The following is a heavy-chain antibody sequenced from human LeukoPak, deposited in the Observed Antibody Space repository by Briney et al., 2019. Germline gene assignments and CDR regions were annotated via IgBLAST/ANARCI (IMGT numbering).Heavy chain of an antibody. CDR2: ISSTSIYI. Sequence: GGSLRLSCAASGFTFSSSSMNWVRQAPGKGLEWVSSISSTSIYIFYADSVKGRFTISRDNAKNSLYLQINSLSAEDTAVYYCAELGITMIGGVWGKGTTVTISS. CDR1: GFTFSSSS. V-gene: IGHV3-21*01. J-gene: IGHJ6*04. CDR3: AELGITMIGGV. D-gene: IGHD3-10*02.